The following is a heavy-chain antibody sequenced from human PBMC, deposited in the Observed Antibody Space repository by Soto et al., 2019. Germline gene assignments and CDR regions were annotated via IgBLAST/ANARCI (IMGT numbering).Heavy chain of an antibody. CDR1: GFTFSSHA. Sequence: GGSLRLSCAASGFTFSSHAMSWVRQAQGKGLEWVSAISGSGGSTYYADSVKGRFTISRDNSKNTLYLQMNSLRAEDTAVYYCAKVVTMVRGPGYYFDYWGQGTLVTVSS. CDR2: ISGSGGST. J-gene: IGHJ4*02. CDR3: AKVVTMVRGPGYYFDY. D-gene: IGHD3-10*01. V-gene: IGHV3-23*01.